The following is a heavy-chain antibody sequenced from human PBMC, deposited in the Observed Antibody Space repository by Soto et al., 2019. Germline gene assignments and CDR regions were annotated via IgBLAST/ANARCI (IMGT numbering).Heavy chain of an antibody. V-gene: IGHV4-34*01. D-gene: IGHD6-6*01. J-gene: IGHJ5*02. Sequence: QVQLQQWGAGLLKPSETLSLTCAVYGGSFSGYYWSWIRQPPGKGLEWIGEINHSGSTNYNPFLKSRVTISVDTSKNQFSLKLSSVTAADTAVYYCARDRIAARRSWFDPWGQGTLVTVSS. CDR1: GGSFSGYY. CDR2: INHSGST. CDR3: ARDRIAARRSWFDP.